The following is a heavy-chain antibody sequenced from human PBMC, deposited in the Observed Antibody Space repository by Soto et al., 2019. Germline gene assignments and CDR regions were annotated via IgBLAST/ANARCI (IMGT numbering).Heavy chain of an antibody. Sequence: EVQLVESGGDLVQPGGSLRLSCAASGFTFSTYWMHWVRQAPGKGLLWVSRIKTDGTYATYADSVKGRFTISRDNAKNTRYLQMNRLRVEDAAVYYCAAGGSGYYANWGKGTLVTVSS. D-gene: IGHD3-22*01. V-gene: IGHV3-74*01. J-gene: IGHJ4*02. CDR3: AAGGSGYYAN. CDR2: IKTDGTYA. CDR1: GFTFSTYW.